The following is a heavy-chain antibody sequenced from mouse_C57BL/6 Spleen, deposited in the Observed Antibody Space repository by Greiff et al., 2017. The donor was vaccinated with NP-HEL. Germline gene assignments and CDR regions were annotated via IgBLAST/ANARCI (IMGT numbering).Heavy chain of an antibody. Sequence: LVESGAELARPGASVKLSCKASGYTFTSYGISWVKQRTGQGLEWIGEIYPRSGNTYYNEKFKGKATLTADKSSSTAYMELRSLTSEDSAVYFCARPGGGYYFDYWGQGTTLTVSS. V-gene: IGHV1-81*01. CDR2: IYPRSGNT. CDR3: ARPGGGYYFDY. D-gene: IGHD1-1*02. CDR1: GYTFTSYG. J-gene: IGHJ2*01.